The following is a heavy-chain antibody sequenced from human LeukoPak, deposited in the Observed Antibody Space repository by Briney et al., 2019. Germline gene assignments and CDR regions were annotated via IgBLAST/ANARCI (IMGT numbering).Heavy chain of an antibody. Sequence: ASVKVSCKASGYTFISYGISWVRQAPGQGLEWMGWIGAYNGNTNYAQKLQGRVSMTTDTSTSTAYMELRSLRSDDTAVYYCARESDTAMVRIYYYYYYMDVWGKGTTVTISS. J-gene: IGHJ6*03. V-gene: IGHV1-18*01. CDR3: ARESDTAMVRIYYYYYYMDV. CDR1: GYTFISYG. CDR2: IGAYNGNT. D-gene: IGHD5-18*01.